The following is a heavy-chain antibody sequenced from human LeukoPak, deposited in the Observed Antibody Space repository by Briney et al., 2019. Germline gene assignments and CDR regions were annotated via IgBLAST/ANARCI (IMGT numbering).Heavy chain of an antibody. CDR2: INSDGSST. V-gene: IGHV3-74*01. CDR3: ARDGYLNAYNYAFDY. Sequence: GGSLRLSCAASGFTFSSYWMHWVRQAPGKGLVWVSRINSDGSSTSYADSVKGRFTISRDNAKNTLYLQMNSLRAEDTAVYYCARDGYLNAYNYAFDYWGQGTLVTVSS. J-gene: IGHJ4*02. D-gene: IGHD5-24*01. CDR1: GFTFSSYW.